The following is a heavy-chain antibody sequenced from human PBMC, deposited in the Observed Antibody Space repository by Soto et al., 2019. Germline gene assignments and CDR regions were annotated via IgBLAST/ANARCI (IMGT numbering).Heavy chain of an antibody. CDR2: ISYDGSNK. J-gene: IGHJ4*02. V-gene: IGHV3-30-3*01. CDR1: GFTFSSYA. CDR3: ARETEALDC. Sequence: GGSLRLTCAASGFTFSSYAMHWVRQAPGKGLEWVAVISYDGSNKYYADSVKGRFTISRDNSKNTLYLQMNSLRAEDTAVYYCARETEALDCWGQGTLVTVSS.